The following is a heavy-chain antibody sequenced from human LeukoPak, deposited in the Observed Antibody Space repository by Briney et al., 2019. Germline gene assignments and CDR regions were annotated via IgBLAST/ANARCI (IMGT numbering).Heavy chain of an antibody. Sequence: GGSLRLSCAASGFTFSGYYMSWIRQAPGKGLEWVSYISSSGSTIYYADSVKGRFTISRDNAKNSLYLQMNSLRAEDTAVYYCARDPGYDILTGYYTPYYFDYWGQGTLVTVSS. D-gene: IGHD3-9*01. CDR1: GFTFSGYY. CDR3: ARDPGYDILTGYYTPYYFDY. J-gene: IGHJ4*02. V-gene: IGHV3-11*01. CDR2: ISSSGSTI.